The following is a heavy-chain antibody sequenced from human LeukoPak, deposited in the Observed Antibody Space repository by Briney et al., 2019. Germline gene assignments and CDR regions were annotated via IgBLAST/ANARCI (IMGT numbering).Heavy chain of an antibody. CDR3: ARSNYYGSQSEY. D-gene: IGHD3-10*01. Sequence: ASVKVSCEASGYTFSAFHIHWVRLAPGQGPEWMGWVNPNSGDTNYAQRFRGRVTITRDTSINTAYMELSSLRSDDTAVYYCARSNYYGSQSEYWGQGTLVAVSS. J-gene: IGHJ4*02. CDR1: GYTFSAFH. CDR2: VNPNSGDT. V-gene: IGHV1-2*02.